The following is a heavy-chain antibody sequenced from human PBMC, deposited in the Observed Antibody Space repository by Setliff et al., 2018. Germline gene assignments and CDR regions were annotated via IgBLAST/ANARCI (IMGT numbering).Heavy chain of an antibody. CDR2: INPNSGGT. V-gene: IGHV1-2*04. Sequence: GASVKVSCKASGYTFTGYYMHWVRQAPGQGLEWMGWINPNSGGTNYAQKFQGWVTMTWDTSISTAYMELSRLRSDDTAVYYCARGPRITIFGVVSLSLYGMDVWGQGTTVAVSS. J-gene: IGHJ6*02. CDR1: GYTFTGYY. D-gene: IGHD3-3*01. CDR3: ARGPRITIFGVVSLSLYGMDV.